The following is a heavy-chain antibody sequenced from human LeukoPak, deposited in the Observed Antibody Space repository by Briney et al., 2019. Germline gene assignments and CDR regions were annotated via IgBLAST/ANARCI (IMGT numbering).Heavy chain of an antibody. CDR1: GFTFSRYE. V-gene: IGHV3-48*03. CDR3: ARDYASDY. Sequence: GGSLRLSCEASGFTFSRYEMNGVRQAPGKGMEWVSYISRGGDTIYFADSVKGRFTISRDNAKNSLYLQMSSLRAEDTAVYYCARDYASDYWGQGTLVTVSS. D-gene: IGHD3-10*01. CDR2: ISRGGDTI. J-gene: IGHJ4*02.